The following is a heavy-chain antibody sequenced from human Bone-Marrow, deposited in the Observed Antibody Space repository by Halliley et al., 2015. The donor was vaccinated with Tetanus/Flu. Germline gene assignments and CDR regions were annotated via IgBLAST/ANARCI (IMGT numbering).Heavy chain of an antibody. Sequence: MGWISANNGNTDYAQKFRGRATLTTDTSTSTAYMELRGLRSDDTAVYYCARGEHIDLPAIDYWGQGSLVIVSS. D-gene: IGHD1-26*01. J-gene: IGHJ4*02. CDR2: ISANNGNT. V-gene: IGHV1-18*01. CDR3: ARGEHIDLPAIDY.